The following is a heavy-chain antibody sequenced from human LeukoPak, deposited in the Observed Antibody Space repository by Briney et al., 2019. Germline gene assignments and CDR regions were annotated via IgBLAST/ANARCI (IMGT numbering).Heavy chain of an antibody. D-gene: IGHD3-22*01. Sequence: ASVKVSCKASGYTFTGYYMHWVRQAPGQGLEWMGRINPNSGGTNYAQNLQDRVTMTTDTSTTTAYMELRSLRSDDTAVYYCAREGSLYDSGNYYLSWFDPWGQGTLVTVSS. V-gene: IGHV1-2*06. CDR2: INPNSGGT. J-gene: IGHJ5*02. CDR1: GYTFTGYY. CDR3: AREGSLYDSGNYYLSWFDP.